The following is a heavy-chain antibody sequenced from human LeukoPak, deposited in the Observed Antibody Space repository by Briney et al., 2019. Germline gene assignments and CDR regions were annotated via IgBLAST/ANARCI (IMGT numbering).Heavy chain of an antibody. CDR1: GFTFSNYW. J-gene: IGHJ4*02. CDR2: IKEDGTEK. Sequence: GGSLRLSCAASGFTFSNYWMGWVRQPPGEGLQWVANIKEDGTEKYYVDSVKGRFTISRDNAKNSVYLQMNSLRVEDTAVYYCARRPFGADYWGQGTLVTVSS. CDR3: ARRPFGADY. V-gene: IGHV3-7*01. D-gene: IGHD3-10*01.